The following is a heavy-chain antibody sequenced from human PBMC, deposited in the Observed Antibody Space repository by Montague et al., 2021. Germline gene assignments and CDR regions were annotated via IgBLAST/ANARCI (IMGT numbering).Heavy chain of an antibody. CDR2: ISSSSLYI. V-gene: IGHV3-21*01. J-gene: IGHJ4*02. D-gene: IGHD6-19*01. Sequence: SLRLSCAASGFTFSSYTINWVRQAPGKGLEWVSSISSSSLYIDCADSVKGRFTISRDNAKNSLYLQMNSLRAEDTAVYYYASLPYSSAWPYYFDHWGQGTLVTVSS. CDR1: GFTFSSYT. CDR3: ASLPYSSAWPYYFDH.